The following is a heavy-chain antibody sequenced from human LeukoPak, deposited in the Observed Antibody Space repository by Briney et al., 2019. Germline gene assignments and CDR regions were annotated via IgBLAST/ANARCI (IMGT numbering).Heavy chain of an antibody. J-gene: IGHJ4*02. D-gene: IGHD6-19*01. CDR3: ARDPVEAVAGRRYYFDY. Sequence: SETLSLTCTVSGYPISSGYYWGWIRQPPGKGLEWIGSIYHSGSTYYNPSLKSRVTISVDTSKNQFSLKLSSVTAADTAVYYCARDPVEAVAGRRYYFDYWGQGTLVTVSS. CDR1: GYPISSGYY. V-gene: IGHV4-38-2*02. CDR2: IYHSGST.